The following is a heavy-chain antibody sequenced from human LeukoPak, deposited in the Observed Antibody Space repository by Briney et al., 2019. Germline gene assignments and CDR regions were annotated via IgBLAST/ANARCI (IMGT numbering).Heavy chain of an antibody. J-gene: IGHJ5*02. CDR1: GGSITNGDYY. V-gene: IGHV4-30-4*01. CDR2: MYYSGST. D-gene: IGHD3-22*01. Sequence: SQTLSLTSTVSGGSITNGDYYWSWIRQPPGKGLEWIAYMYYSGSTYYNPSLKSRVTMSADTSKNQFSLKLSSVTAADTAVYYCARPYYYDSRIDPWGQGTLVTVSS. CDR3: ARPYYYDSRIDP.